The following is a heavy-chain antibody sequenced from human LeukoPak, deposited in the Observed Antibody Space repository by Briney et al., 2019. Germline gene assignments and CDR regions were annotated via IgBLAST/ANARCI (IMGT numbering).Heavy chain of an antibody. CDR2: INHSGST. CDR1: GGSFSGYY. D-gene: IGHD5-18*01. V-gene: IGHV4-34*01. CDR3: AREKRGYSYGVPTVWFDP. J-gene: IGHJ5*02. Sequence: SETLSLTCAVYGGSFSGYYWSWIRQPPGKGLEWIGEINHSGSTNNNPSLKSRVTISVDTSKNQFSLKLSSVTAADTAVYYCAREKRGYSYGVPTVWFDPWGQGTLVTVSS.